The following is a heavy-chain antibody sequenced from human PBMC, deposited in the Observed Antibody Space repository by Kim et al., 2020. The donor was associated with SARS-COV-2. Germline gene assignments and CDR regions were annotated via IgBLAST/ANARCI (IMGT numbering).Heavy chain of an antibody. J-gene: IGHJ4*02. CDR3: AREAWRQSISTDYDF. CDR2: IHGGNGDT. D-gene: IGHD2-2*01. CDR1: GYTFTDCA. Sequence: ASVKVSCRSFGYTFTDCALHWVRQAPGQRLEWMGWIHGGNGDTRYSKEFQGRVIITRDTSTNTAYMELSSLGFEDTAVYYCAREAWRQSISTDYDFWGQGTLVTVSS. V-gene: IGHV1-3*03.